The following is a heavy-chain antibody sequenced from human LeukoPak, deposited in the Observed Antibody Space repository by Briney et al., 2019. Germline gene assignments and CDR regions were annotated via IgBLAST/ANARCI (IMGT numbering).Heavy chain of an antibody. D-gene: IGHD1-26*01. CDR1: GGSISSYY. CDR3: ARGMYSGSYYYFDY. CDR2: IYTSGST. Sequence: SETLSLTCTVSGGSISSYYWSWIRQPVGKGLEWIGRIYTSGSTNYNPSLKSRVTMSVDTSKNQFSLKLSSVTAADTAVYYCARGMYSGSYYYFDYWGQGTLVTASS. V-gene: IGHV4-4*07. J-gene: IGHJ4*02.